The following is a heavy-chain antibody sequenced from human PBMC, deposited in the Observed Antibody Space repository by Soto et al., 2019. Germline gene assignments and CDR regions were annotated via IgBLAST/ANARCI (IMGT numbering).Heavy chain of an antibody. Sequence: VSGGCRSIRDINWTWIRQPPGKPLEWIGYVYSTGTTNYSPSLKSRVDMSVDTSENQFSLKVRSVTAADAAVYFCARVSKLVAPKDVKSADVYAMDVWGQGSAFIVS. V-gene: IGHV4-61*08. D-gene: IGHD6-6*01. CDR2: VYSTGTT. CDR3: ARVSKLVAPKDVKSADVYAMDV. J-gene: IGHJ6*02. CDR1: GGCRSIRDIN.